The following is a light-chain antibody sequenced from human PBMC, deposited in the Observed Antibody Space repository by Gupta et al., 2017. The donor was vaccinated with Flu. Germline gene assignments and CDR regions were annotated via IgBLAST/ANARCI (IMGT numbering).Light chain of an antibody. CDR3: QSKESSRSGGV. CDR1: SSHIGAGYD. J-gene: IGLJ1*01. Sequence: QSVLTQPPSVSGAPRHRVTISCTGSSSHIGAGYDVHWSPPLPGTTPKLLIYGNSNRPSGVPDRFSGSKSGTSASLSNTGLQAEDVADYYWQSKESSRSGGVFGTGTKVTVL. V-gene: IGLV1-40*01. CDR2: GNS.